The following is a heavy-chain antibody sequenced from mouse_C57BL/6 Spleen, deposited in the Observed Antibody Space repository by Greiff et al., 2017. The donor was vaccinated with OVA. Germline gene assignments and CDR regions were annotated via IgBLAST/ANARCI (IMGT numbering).Heavy chain of an antibody. CDR3: ARGGVLDY. J-gene: IGHJ2*01. V-gene: IGHV1-69*01. Sequence: QVQLQQPGAELVMPGASVKLSCKASGYTFTSYWMHWVKQRPGQGLEWIGEIDPSDSYTNYNQKFKGKSTLSVDKSSSTAYMQLSSLTSEDSAGYYSARGGVLDYWGQGTTLTVSS. CDR2: IDPSDSYT. CDR1: GYTFTSYW.